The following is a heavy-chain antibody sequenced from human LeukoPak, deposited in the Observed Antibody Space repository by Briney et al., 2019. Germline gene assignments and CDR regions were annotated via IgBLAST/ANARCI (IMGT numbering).Heavy chain of an antibody. CDR3: ARLGISAWFPEDY. CDR2: IWPGDSDT. J-gene: IGHJ4*02. Sequence: GESLKISCNASGYSFTSYWIAWVRQMPGKGLEWMGMIWPGDSDTRYSPSFQGQVTISADKSISTAYLQWSSLKASDTAMYYCARLGISAWFPEDYWGQGTLVTVSS. D-gene: IGHD3-10*01. V-gene: IGHV5-51*01. CDR1: GYSFTSYW.